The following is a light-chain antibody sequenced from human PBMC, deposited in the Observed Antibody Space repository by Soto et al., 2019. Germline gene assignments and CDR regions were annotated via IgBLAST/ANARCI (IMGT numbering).Light chain of an antibody. CDR2: GAS. J-gene: IGKJ2*01. CDR1: QSVRSSY. V-gene: IGKV3-20*01. CDR3: QQYGSSPYT. Sequence: EILLTQSPGTLSLSPGERATLSCRASQSVRSSYLAWYQQKPGQAPRLLIHGASGRATGIPDRFSGSGSGTDFTLTINRLEPEDFAVYYCQQYGSSPYTFGQGTKLEI.